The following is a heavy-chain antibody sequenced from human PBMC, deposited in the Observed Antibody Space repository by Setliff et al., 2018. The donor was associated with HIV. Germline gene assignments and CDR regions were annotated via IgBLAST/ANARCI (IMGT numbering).Heavy chain of an antibody. D-gene: IGHD1-7*01. V-gene: IGHV4-31*03. CDR1: GGSISSGGYY. CDR3: ATPYNWNYLGWFDP. J-gene: IGHJ5*02. CDR2: IYSSGST. Sequence: SETLSLTCTVSGGSISSGGYYWSWIRQHPGKGLEWIGYIYSSGSTYYNPSLKSRVTLSVDTSKNQFSLKLSLVPAADTAVYYCATPYNWNYLGWFDPWGQGTLVTVSS.